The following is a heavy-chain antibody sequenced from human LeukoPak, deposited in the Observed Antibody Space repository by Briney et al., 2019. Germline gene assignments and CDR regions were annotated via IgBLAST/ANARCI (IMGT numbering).Heavy chain of an antibody. V-gene: IGHV1-8*01. CDR1: GYTFTSYD. CDR2: MSPKSGNT. Sequence: ASVKVSCKASGYTFTSYDFNWVRQASGQGFEWMGWMSPKSGNTGYARKFQGRVTMTRDTSISTAYMELSSLRSEDTAVYYCVRALEGGHIDFWARGTLVTVSS. D-gene: IGHD3-16*01. CDR3: VRALEGGHIDF. J-gene: IGHJ4*02.